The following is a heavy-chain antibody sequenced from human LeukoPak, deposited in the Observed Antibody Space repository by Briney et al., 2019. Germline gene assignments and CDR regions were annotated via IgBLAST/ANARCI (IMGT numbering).Heavy chain of an antibody. V-gene: IGHV1-46*01. J-gene: IGHJ6*03. CDR3: ARDKEVAAYYYYYYYMDV. CDR2: INPSGGST. Sequence: ASVKVSCKASGYTFTSYYMHWVRQAPGQGLEWMGIINPSGGSTSYAQKFQGRVTMTRDTSTSTVYMELSSLRSEDTAVYYCARDKEVAAYYYYYYYMDVWGKGTTVTISS. D-gene: IGHD2-15*01. CDR1: GYTFTSYY.